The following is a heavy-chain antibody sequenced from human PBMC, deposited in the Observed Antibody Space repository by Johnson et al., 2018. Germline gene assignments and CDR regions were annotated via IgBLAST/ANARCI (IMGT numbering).Heavy chain of an antibody. CDR3: ARSPTDVLTGYYYMDV. Sequence: QVQLQESGPGLVKPSETLSLTCSVSGGYISGYYWSWVRQPPGKGLEWIGYSGSTNYNTPLKSRITISVARYKSQFSLKLRSVPAADTAVNYRARSPTDVLTGYYYMDVWGKGTTVIVSS. V-gene: IGHV4-59*01. CDR2: SGST. J-gene: IGHJ6*03. D-gene: IGHD3-9*01. CDR1: GGYISGYY.